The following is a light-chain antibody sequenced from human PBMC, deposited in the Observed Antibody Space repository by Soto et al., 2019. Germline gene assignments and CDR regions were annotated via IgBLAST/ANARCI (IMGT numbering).Light chain of an antibody. V-gene: IGLV2-14*01. CDR1: SGDIGDYKY. J-gene: IGLJ2*01. CDR3: SSYTSTNVVI. CDR2: DVS. Sequence: QSALTQPASVSGSPGQSITISCTGSSGDIGDYKYVSWYKQHPGKAPKLMIYDVSNRPSGVSNRFPASKSGNTASLTISGLQAEDEADYYCSSYTSTNVVIFGGGTKLTVL.